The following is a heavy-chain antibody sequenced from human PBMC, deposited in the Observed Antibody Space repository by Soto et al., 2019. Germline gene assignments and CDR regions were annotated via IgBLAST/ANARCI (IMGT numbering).Heavy chain of an antibody. Sequence: QVQRVQSGAEVKKPGASVKVSCKASGYTFTGYYMHWVRQAPGQGLEWMGWINPNSGGTNYAQKFRGRVTRARDTSISTAYMELSRLRSDDTAVYYCARSKQWPRNWFDPWGQGTLVTVSS. CDR3: ARSKQWPRNWFDP. D-gene: IGHD6-19*01. J-gene: IGHJ5*02. V-gene: IGHV1-2*02. CDR2: INPNSGGT. CDR1: GYTFTGYY.